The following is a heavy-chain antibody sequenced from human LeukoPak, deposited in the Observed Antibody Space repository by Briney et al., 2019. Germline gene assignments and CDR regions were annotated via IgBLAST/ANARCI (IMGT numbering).Heavy chain of an antibody. CDR3: AKDRSYGSTFFDY. V-gene: IGHV3-9*01. CDR1: GFTFDDYA. J-gene: IGHJ4*02. D-gene: IGHD5-18*01. Sequence: PGGSLRLSCAASGFTFDDYAMHWVRHAPGKGLEWVSGISWNSGSIGYADSVKGRFTISRDNAKNSLYLQMNSLRAEDTALYYCAKDRSYGSTFFDYWGQGTLVTVSS. CDR2: ISWNSGSI.